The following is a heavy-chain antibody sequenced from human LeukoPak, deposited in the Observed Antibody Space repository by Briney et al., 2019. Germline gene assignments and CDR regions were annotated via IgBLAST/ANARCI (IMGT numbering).Heavy chain of an antibody. J-gene: IGHJ4*02. CDR1: GFTVSSNY. V-gene: IGHV3-53*01. CDR3: ARGAPIVVVD. Sequence: PGGSLRLSCAVSGFTVSSNYMSWVRQAPGKGLEWVSIIYSGGSTYYADSVKGRFTISRDNSKNTVYLQMNSLRAEDTAVYYCARGAPIVVVDWGQGTLVTVSS. D-gene: IGHD2-15*01. CDR2: IYSGGST.